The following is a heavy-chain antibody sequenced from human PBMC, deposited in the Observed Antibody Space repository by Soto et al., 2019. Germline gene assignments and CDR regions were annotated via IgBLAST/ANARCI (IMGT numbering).Heavy chain of an antibody. CDR2: FIAYNVNT. J-gene: IGHJ4*02. CDR3: ARDLTSTGEEDYYASSGSLFDC. CDR1: GYTFTSAA. V-gene: IGHV1-18*01. D-gene: IGHD3-22*01. Sequence: VASGKVSAKAPGYTFTSAAISWARKSPGQWPDWMGLFIAYNVNTKYAQTLQGSVTMNTVTSTSTPYREPRSLSSDDTAVYSCARDLTSTGEEDYYASSGSLFDCWAQGTLVTVSS.